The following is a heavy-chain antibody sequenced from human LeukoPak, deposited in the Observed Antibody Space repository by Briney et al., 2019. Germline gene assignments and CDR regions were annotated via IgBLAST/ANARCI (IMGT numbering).Heavy chain of an antibody. CDR2: ISAYNVNT. Sequence: GASVKVSCKASGYNLISYGIIWVRQAPGQGLEWMGWISAYNVNTNYAQKFQGRVTMTTDTSTSTAYMELRSLKSDDPAVYLCARPYDTSGYYNYYFDYWGQGTLVTVSS. D-gene: IGHD3-22*01. J-gene: IGHJ4*02. CDR3: ARPYDTSGYYNYYFDY. CDR1: GYNLISYG. V-gene: IGHV1-18*01.